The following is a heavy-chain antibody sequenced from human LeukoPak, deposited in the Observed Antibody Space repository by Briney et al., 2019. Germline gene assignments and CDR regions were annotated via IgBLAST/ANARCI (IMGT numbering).Heavy chain of an antibody. J-gene: IGHJ1*01. CDR3: ARGSGDYGDYAFFEYFQH. Sequence: ASVTVSCTASRDTFSSYAIYWVRQAPGQRLEWMAWIIAANGKTKYSRKFQGRVTMTTDTSTSTAYMELRSLRSDDTAVYYCARGSGDYGDYAFFEYFQHWGQGTLVTVSS. CDR2: IIAANGKT. D-gene: IGHD4-17*01. CDR1: RDTFSSYA. V-gene: IGHV1-3*01.